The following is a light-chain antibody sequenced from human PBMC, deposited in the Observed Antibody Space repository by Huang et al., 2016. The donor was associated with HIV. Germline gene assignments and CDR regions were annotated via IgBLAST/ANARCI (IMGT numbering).Light chain of an antibody. Sequence: DIQMTQSPSTLSASVGDRVTITCRASQSVGNWLAWYQQKPGQAPKLLIYTASTLQSGVPSRFSGSGSETEFTLTINSLQHDDFATYYCQQYNRFYTFGQGTRLDIK. J-gene: IGKJ2*01. V-gene: IGKV1-5*03. CDR2: TAS. CDR1: QSVGNW. CDR3: QQYNRFYT.